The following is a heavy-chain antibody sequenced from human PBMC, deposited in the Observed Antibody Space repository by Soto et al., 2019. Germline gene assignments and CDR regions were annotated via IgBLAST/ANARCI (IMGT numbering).Heavy chain of an antibody. D-gene: IGHD6-13*01. CDR1: GFTFSSYG. J-gene: IGHJ4*02. CDR2: IWYDGSNK. CDR3: ARDPSTPLYSSRWYYFDY. V-gene: IGHV3-33*01. Sequence: QVQLVESGGGVVQPGRSLRLSCAASGFTFSSYGMHWVRQAPGKGLEWVAVIWYDGSNKYYADSVKGRFTISRDNSKNPLYLQMNSLRAEDTAVYYCARDPSTPLYSSRWYYFDYWGQGTLVTVSS.